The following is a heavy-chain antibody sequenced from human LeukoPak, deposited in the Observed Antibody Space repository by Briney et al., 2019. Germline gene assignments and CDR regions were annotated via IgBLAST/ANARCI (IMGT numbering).Heavy chain of an antibody. J-gene: IGHJ4*02. CDR2: VTYDGNYK. Sequence: GGSLRLSCAASGFSFIVSDYGMHWVRQAPGKGLEWVAVVTYDGNYKYYADSVKGRFTISRDNTKNTLYLQMNSLRAEDTALYCCARYNAAVAGYDYWGQGTLVSVSS. V-gene: IGHV3-33*05. CDR3: ARYNAAVAGYDY. D-gene: IGHD6-19*01. CDR1: GFSFIVSDYG.